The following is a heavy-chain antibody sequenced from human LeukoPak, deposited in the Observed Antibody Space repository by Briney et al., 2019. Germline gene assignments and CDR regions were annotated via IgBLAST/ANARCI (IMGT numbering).Heavy chain of an antibody. CDR3: ASKWFGEFPV. CDR2: ISYDGSKK. J-gene: IGHJ6*02. V-gene: IGHV3-30*03. D-gene: IGHD3-10*01. CDR1: GFTFSSYG. Sequence: GGSLRLSCAASGFTFSSYGMHWVRQAPGKGLEWVAVISYDGSKKYYADSVKGRFTISRDNSKNTLYLQMNSLRGEDTAVYYCASKWFGEFPVWGQGTTVTVSS.